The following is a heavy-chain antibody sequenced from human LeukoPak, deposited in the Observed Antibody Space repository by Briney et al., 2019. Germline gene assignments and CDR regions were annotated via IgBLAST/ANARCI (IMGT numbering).Heavy chain of an antibody. D-gene: IGHD4-11*01. Sequence: GGSLRLSCAASGFTFSSYAMSWVRQAPGKGLEWVSSMSGSGGSTDYADSGKGRFTISRDNSKNTLYLQMSSLRAEDTAVYYCARMMTTVTTVDYYFYYGMDVWGQGTTVTVSS. CDR3: ARMMTTVTTVDYYFYYGMDV. CDR1: GFTFSSYA. V-gene: IGHV3-23*01. CDR2: MSGSGGST. J-gene: IGHJ6*02.